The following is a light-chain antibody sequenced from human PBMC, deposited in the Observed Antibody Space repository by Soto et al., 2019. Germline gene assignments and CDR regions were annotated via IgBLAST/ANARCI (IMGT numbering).Light chain of an antibody. CDR3: HQSHSLPYT. CDR2: ATS. J-gene: IGKJ2*01. CDR1: QSISNY. V-gene: IGKV1-39*01. Sequence: DIQMTQSPSSLSASVGDRVTITCRASQSISNYLNWYQQKPGKAPKLLIYATSNLQSGVPSRFSGSQSGTDFALTISSLQPEDFSTYLCHQSHSLPYTFGQGTKLEIK.